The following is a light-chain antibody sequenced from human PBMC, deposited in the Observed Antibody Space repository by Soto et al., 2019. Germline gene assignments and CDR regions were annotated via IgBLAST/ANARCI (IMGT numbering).Light chain of an antibody. CDR2: DAY. V-gene: IGKV3-11*01. CDR3: QQRSNWPPIT. J-gene: IGKJ5*01. Sequence: EVALTQPPATLSLCKGARATLASRASQSVSNYLAWYQQKPGQAPRLLIYDAYSRATGIPGRFSGSGSGTDFTLTISSLQPEDFAVYYCQQRSNWPPITFGQGTRVEIK. CDR1: QSVSNY.